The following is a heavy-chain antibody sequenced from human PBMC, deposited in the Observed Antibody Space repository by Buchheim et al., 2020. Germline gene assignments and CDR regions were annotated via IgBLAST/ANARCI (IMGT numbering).Heavy chain of an antibody. Sequence: QVQLVQSGSELKKPGASVKVSCKASGYTFTNYAMNWVRQAPGQGLEWMGWINTNTGNPTYAQGFTGRFGFSLDTSVITAYLQISSLKAEDTAVYYCARASYGSGSSPGVGEYFQHWGQGTL. CDR2: INTNTGNP. CDR3: ARASYGSGSSPGVGEYFQH. V-gene: IGHV7-4-1*02. D-gene: IGHD3-10*01. CDR1: GYTFTNYA. J-gene: IGHJ1*01.